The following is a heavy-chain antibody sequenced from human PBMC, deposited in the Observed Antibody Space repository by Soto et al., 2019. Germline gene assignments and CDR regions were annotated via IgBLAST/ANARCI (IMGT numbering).Heavy chain of an antibody. CDR1: GFTFSSYA. CDR3: AKTVGYCSGGSCYSDAFDI. CDR2: ISGSGGST. V-gene: IGHV3-23*01. D-gene: IGHD2-15*01. Sequence: EVQLLESGGGLVQPGGSLRLSCAASGFTFSSYAMSWVRQAPGKGLEWVLAISGSGGSTYYADSVKGRFTSSRDNSKNTLYLQMNSLRAEDTAVYYCAKTVGYCSGGSCYSDAFDIWGQGTMVTVSS. J-gene: IGHJ3*02.